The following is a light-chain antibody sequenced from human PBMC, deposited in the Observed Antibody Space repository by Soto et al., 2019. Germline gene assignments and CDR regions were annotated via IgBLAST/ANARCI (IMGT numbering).Light chain of an antibody. CDR1: SSNVGGYNY. Sequence: QSVLTQPRSVSASPGQSVTISCTGTSSNVGGYNYVSWYQQNPGKAPKLMIYDASKRPPGVPDRFSGSKSGIAASLTISGLQAEDEADYYCCSYAASYTLVFGGGTKVTVL. CDR3: CSYAASYTLV. V-gene: IGLV2-11*01. J-gene: IGLJ2*01. CDR2: DAS.